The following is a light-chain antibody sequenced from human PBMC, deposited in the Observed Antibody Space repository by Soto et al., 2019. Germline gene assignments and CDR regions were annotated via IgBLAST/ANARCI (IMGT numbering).Light chain of an antibody. J-gene: IGLJ1*01. Sequence: QSVMTQPPSVSAAPGQTVTISCSGSSSNIGGNSVSWYQQLPGTAPKLLIYDDNKPPSGIPDRFSGSKSGTSATLGITGFQTGDEADYYCGSWDSSLSDYVFGPGTKLTVL. CDR2: DDN. CDR1: SSNIGGNS. CDR3: GSWDSSLSDYV. V-gene: IGLV1-51*01.